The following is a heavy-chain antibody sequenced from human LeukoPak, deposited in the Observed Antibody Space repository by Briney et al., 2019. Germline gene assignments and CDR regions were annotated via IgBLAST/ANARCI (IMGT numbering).Heavy chain of an antibody. J-gene: IGHJ4*02. V-gene: IGHV1-46*01. CDR3: ARVSVLRYFDWLLVPGYFDY. Sequence: ASVKVSCKASGHTFTSYYMHWVRQAPGQGLEWMGIINPSGGSTSYAQKFQGRVTMTRDMSTSTVYMELSSLRSDDTAVYYCARVSVLRYFDWLLVPGYFDYWGQGTLVTVSS. CDR1: GHTFTSYY. D-gene: IGHD3-9*01. CDR2: INPSGGST.